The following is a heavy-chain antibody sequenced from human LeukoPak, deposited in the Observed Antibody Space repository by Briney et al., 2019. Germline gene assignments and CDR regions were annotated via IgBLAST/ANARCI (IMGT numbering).Heavy chain of an antibody. CDR1: GVSVSSGRYF. CDR3: AMGCTDSNCRNYGMDV. J-gene: IGHJ6*02. Sequence: SETLSLTCTVSGVSVSSGRYFWSWIRQPPGKGLELIGYIYNIMSTKSNPSLKSRVTISVDTSKNRVSPKLSSVTAADTAVYYCAMGCTDSNCRNYGMDVWGQGTTVTVSS. D-gene: IGHD2-8*02. CDR2: IYNIMST. V-gene: IGHV4-61*01.